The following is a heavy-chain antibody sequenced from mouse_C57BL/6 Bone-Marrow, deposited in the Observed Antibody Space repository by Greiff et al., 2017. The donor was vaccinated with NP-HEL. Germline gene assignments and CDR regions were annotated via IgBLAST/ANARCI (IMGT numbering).Heavy chain of an antibody. V-gene: IGHV1-82*01. CDR2: IYPGDGDT. CDR3: ASQLRNCFDY. Sequence: QVQLQQSVPELVKPGASVTISCKASGYAFSSSWMNWVKQRPGKGLEWIGRIYPGDGDTNYNGKFKGKATLTADKSSSTAYMQLSSLTSEDSAVYFCASQLRNCFDYWGQGTTLTVSS. D-gene: IGHD3-2*02. CDR1: GYAFSSSW. J-gene: IGHJ2*01.